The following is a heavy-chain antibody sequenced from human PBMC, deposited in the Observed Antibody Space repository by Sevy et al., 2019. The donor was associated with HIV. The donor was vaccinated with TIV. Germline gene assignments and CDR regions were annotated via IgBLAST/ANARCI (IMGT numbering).Heavy chain of an antibody. CDR2: INPDNGDT. Sequence: ASVRVSCKSTGYMFTDFYINWVRMSPGQGLEWVGWINPDNGDTDYGQKFQGRVTMNRDTSLSSAYMELSSLRSDDTAIYCCSRNLAIFGVENGLDVWGQGTSVTVSS. CDR1: GYMFTDFY. J-gene: IGHJ6*02. CDR3: SRNLAIFGVENGLDV. V-gene: IGHV1-2*02. D-gene: IGHD3-3*01.